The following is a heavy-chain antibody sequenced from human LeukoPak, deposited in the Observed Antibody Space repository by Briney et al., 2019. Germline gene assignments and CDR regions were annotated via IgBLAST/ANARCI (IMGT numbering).Heavy chain of an antibody. CDR3: AKDVVGSSSPEFDY. J-gene: IGHJ4*02. CDR2: IRYDGSNK. Sequence: GGSLRLSCAASGFTFSSYGMHWVRQAPGKGLEWVAFIRYDGSNKYYADSVKGRFTISRDNSKNTLYLQMNSLRAEDTAVYYCAKDVVGSSSPEFDYWGQGTLVTVSS. V-gene: IGHV3-30*02. CDR1: GFTFSSYG. D-gene: IGHD6-6*01.